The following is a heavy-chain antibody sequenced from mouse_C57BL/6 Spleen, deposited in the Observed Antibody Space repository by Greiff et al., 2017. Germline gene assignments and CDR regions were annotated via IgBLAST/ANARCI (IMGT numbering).Heavy chain of an antibody. Sequence: DVMLVESGGGLVQPGGSMKLSCVASGFTFSNYWMNWVRQSPEKGLEWVAQIRLKSDNYATHYAESVKGRFTISRDDSKSSVYLQMNNLRAEDTGIYYCTGLYGSSYDYAMDYWGQGTSVTVSS. CDR2: IRLKSDNYAT. D-gene: IGHD1-1*01. CDR1: GFTFSNYW. V-gene: IGHV6-3*01. J-gene: IGHJ4*01. CDR3: TGLYGSSYDYAMDY.